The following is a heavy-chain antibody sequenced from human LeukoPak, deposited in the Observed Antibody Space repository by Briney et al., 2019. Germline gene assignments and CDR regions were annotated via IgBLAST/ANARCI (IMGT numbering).Heavy chain of an antibody. CDR1: GYTFTSYG. V-gene: IGHV1-18*01. D-gene: IGHD4-17*01. Sequence: ASVKVSCKASGYTFTSYGISWVRQAPGQGLEWMGWISAYNGNTNYAQKLQGRVTMTTDTSTSTAYMELRSLRPDDTAVYYCARDRGPEDYGDYGAYWYFDLWGRGTLVTVSS. CDR3: ARDRGPEDYGDYGAYWYFDL. CDR2: ISAYNGNT. J-gene: IGHJ2*01.